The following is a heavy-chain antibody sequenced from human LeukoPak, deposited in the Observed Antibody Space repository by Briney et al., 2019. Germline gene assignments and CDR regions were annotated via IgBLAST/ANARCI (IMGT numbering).Heavy chain of an antibody. J-gene: IGHJ4*02. Sequence: GGSLRLSCTASGFDFSNSFMSWVRQAPGKGLEWISYISSRSTTIYYADSVKGRFTISRDNGKNTVYLQMNNLRVDDPAVFYCGKGSLAVAATPLDFWGQGTLVTVSS. D-gene: IGHD6-19*01. V-gene: IGHV3-11*01. CDR2: ISSRSTTI. CDR3: GKGSLAVAATPLDF. CDR1: GFDFSNSF.